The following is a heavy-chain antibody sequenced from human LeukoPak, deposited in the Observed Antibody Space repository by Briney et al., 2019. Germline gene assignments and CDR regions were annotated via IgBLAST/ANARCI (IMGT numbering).Heavy chain of an antibody. CDR2: ISGSGSST. V-gene: IGHV3-23*01. Sequence: GGSLRLSCAASGFTFSSYAMSWVRQAPGKGLEWVSAISGSGSSTYYADSVKGRFTISRDNSKNTLYLQMNSPRAEDTAVYYCAKVTLALDSRGPLADYWGQGTLVTVSS. CDR3: AKVTLALDSRGPLADY. CDR1: GFTFSSYA. J-gene: IGHJ4*02. D-gene: IGHD3-22*01.